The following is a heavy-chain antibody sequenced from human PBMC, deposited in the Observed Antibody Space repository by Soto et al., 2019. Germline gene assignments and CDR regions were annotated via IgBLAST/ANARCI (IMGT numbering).Heavy chain of an antibody. CDR1: GFTFSSYS. V-gene: IGHV3-48*01. CDR3: ASQSSEWLLFAS. J-gene: IGHJ4*02. D-gene: IGHD5-12*01. CDR2: ISSSSSTI. Sequence: GGSLRLSCAASGFTFSSYSMNWVRQAPGKGLEWDSYISSSSSTIYYADSVKGRFTISRDNAKNSLYLQMNSLRAEDTAVYYCASQSSEWLLFASWGQGTLVTVSS.